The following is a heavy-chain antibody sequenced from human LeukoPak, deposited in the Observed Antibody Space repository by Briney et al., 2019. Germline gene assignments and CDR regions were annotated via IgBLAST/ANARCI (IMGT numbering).Heavy chain of an antibody. Sequence: PGGSLRLSCAASRFTFSSYAMSWVRQAPEKGLEWVSTISGSGGSTYYADSVKGRFTISRDNPKNTLYLQMNSLRAEDTAVYYCASLQTTVVTRTFALGTAGGHPDGHWGQGTLVTVSS. J-gene: IGHJ4*02. V-gene: IGHV3-23*01. CDR2: ISGSGGST. D-gene: IGHD4-23*01. CDR1: RFTFSSYA. CDR3: ASLQTTVVTRTFALGTAGGHPDGH.